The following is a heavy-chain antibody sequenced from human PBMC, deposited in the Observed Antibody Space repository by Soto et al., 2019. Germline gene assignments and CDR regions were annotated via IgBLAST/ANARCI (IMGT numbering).Heavy chain of an antibody. D-gene: IGHD2-15*01. Sequence: GGSLKLSCAASGFTFSSYWMTWVRQAPGKRLEWVANIKQDGSDTYYVDSVKGRFTIFRVNAKNSLYLQMNSLGAEDTAVYYCGRIEKRPAQGGTVVVVAASDSWGQGTLVTVSS. CDR1: GFTFSSYW. CDR3: GRIEKRPAQGGTVVVVAASDS. J-gene: IGHJ4*02. CDR2: IKQDGSDT. V-gene: IGHV3-7*04.